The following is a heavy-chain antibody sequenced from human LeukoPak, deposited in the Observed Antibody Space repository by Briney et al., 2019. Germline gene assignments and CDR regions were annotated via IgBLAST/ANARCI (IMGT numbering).Heavy chain of an antibody. CDR2: IYPGDFDT. CDR3: ARRWVVTASGGPFDI. D-gene: IGHD2-21*02. V-gene: IGHV5-51*01. J-gene: IGHJ3*02. Sequence: PGESLKISCQGSGYSFTSYWIAWVRQMPGKGLEWMGSIYPGDFDTRYSPSFQGQVTISADRSITTAYLQWSSLKASDTAMYYCARRWVVTASGGPFDIWGQGTMVTVSS. CDR1: GYSFTSYW.